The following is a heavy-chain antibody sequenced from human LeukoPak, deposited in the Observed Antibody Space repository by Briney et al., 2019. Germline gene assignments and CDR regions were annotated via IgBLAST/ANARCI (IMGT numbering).Heavy chain of an antibody. Sequence: GGSLRLSCAASGXTFSSYWMSWVRQAPGKGLEWVANIKQGGSEKYYVDSVKGRFTISRDNAKNSLYLQMNSLRAEDTAVYYCARDDRTYYYDSSGLFDYWGQGTLVTVSS. CDR1: GXTFSSYW. V-gene: IGHV3-7*04. CDR2: IKQGGSEK. J-gene: IGHJ4*02. D-gene: IGHD3-22*01. CDR3: ARDDRTYYYDSSGLFDY.